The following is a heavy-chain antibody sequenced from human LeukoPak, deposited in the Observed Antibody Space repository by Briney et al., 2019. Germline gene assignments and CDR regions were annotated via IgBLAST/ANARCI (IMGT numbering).Heavy chain of an antibody. D-gene: IGHD2-2*01. CDR1: GFTFSSYA. Sequence: PGGSLRLSCAASGFTFSSYAMNWVRQAPGKGPEWVSATGSTGVSTFYADSVKGRFTVSRDNSKNTLSLQMNSLRAEDTAVYYCAKDPGVVPAHYFDYWGQGILVTVSS. CDR3: AKDPGVVPAHYFDY. V-gene: IGHV3-23*01. CDR2: TGSTGVST. J-gene: IGHJ4*02.